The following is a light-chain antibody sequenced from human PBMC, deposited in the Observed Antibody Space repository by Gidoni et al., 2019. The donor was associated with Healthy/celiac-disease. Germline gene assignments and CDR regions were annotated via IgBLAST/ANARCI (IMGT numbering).Light chain of an antibody. CDR3: XXYAGXXTSXX. V-gene: IGLV2-11*01. J-gene: IGLJ3*02. Sequence: QSALPQPPPXSGSPGQSLPISCTGTSSDVVGYNYVSWYQQHPGKAPKLMIYDVSQRPSGVPDRXXGSXSGNXXXLTXXXLQAEDEAXXYCXXYAGXXTSXXFGGGXKLTVL. CDR2: DVS. CDR1: SSDVVGYNY.